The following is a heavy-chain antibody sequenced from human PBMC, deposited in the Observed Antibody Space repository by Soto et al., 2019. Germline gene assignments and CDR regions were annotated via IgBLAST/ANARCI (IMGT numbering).Heavy chain of an antibody. J-gene: IGHJ6*02. D-gene: IGHD2-15*01. CDR1: GFSFSSYS. CDR2: ITSSSNDI. V-gene: IGHV3-21*01. CDR3: ARDTFVEVVVATFGMDV. Sequence: EVQLVESGGGLVKPGGSLRLSCAASGFSFSSYSMNWVRQAPGKGLEWVSSITSSSNDIYYADSVKGRFTISRDNAKNSLYLQMHSLRAEDTAVYYCARDTFVEVVVATFGMDVWGQGTTVTVSS.